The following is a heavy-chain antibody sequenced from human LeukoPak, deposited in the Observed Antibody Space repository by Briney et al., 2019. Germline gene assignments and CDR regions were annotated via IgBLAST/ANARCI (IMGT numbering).Heavy chain of an antibody. CDR2: MNPNSSDT. V-gene: IGHV1-8*01. CDR1: GYTFTSYD. CDR3: ARGRSSSWYKEGDY. D-gene: IGHD6-13*01. J-gene: IGHJ4*02. Sequence: ASVKVSCKASGYTFTSYDINWVREATGQGLEWMGWMNPNSSDTGYAQKFQGRGTMTRNTSISPAYMELSSLRSEDTAVYYCARGRSSSWYKEGDYWGQGPLVTVSS.